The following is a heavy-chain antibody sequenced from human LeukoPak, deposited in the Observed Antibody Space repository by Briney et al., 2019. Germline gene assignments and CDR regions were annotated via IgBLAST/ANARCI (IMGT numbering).Heavy chain of an antibody. D-gene: IGHD6-19*01. Sequence: PSETLSLTCTVSGGSISSYYWSWIRQPPGKGLEWIGYIYYTGSTNYNPSLKSRVTISVDTSKNHFSLKLGSVTAADTAVYYCARGNSSGWYGGFDYWGQGILVTVSS. CDR1: GGSISSYY. CDR3: ARGNSSGWYGGFDY. CDR2: IYYTGST. V-gene: IGHV4-59*01. J-gene: IGHJ4*02.